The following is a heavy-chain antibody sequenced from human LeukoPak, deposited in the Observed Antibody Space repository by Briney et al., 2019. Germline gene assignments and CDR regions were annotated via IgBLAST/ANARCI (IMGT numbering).Heavy chain of an antibody. CDR1: GFSSHG. J-gene: IGHJ6*03. CDR2: ISYDGSNK. Sequence: PGGSLRLSCTASGFSSHGMFWVRQAPGKGLEWVTFISYDGSNKYYADSVKGRFTISRDNSKNTLYLQMNSLRAEDTAVYFCARVKQQLVRLLGRDTTYYYYYMDVWGKGTTVTVSS. D-gene: IGHD6-13*01. V-gene: IGHV3-30*12. CDR3: ARVKQQLVRLLGRDTTYYYYYMDV.